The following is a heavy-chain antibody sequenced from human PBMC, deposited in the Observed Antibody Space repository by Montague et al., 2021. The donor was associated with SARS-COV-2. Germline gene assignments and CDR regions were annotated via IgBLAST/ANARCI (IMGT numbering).Heavy chain of an antibody. D-gene: IGHD3-10*01. J-gene: IGHJ5*02. V-gene: IGHV4-4*02. Sequence: SETLSLTCDVSGGAMSSYQWWSLVRQPPRKGLECIGKIYQTGYTNYNPSLSSLVTISVNKSRNQFSLKMTAMTAADTAVYYGATNYGSGTFPGGFDPWGQGTRVTVSS. CDR1: GGAMSSYQW. CDR2: IYQTGYT. CDR3: ATNYGSGTFPGGFDP.